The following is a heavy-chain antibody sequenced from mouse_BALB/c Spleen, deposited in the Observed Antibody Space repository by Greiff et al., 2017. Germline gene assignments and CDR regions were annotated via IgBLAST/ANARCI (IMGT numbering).Heavy chain of an antibody. CDR2: ILPGSGST. V-gene: IGHV1-9*01. CDR3: ARGGVYAMDY. Sequence: VKVVESGAELMKPGASVKISCKATGYTFSSYWIEWVKQRPGHGLEWIGEILPGSGSTNYNKKFKGKATFTADTSSNTAYMQLSSLTSEDSAVYYCARGGVYAMDYWGQGTSVTVSS. J-gene: IGHJ4*01. CDR1: GYTFSSYW.